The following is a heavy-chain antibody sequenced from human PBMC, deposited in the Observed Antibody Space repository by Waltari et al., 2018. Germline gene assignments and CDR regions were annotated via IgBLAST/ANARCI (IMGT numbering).Heavy chain of an antibody. CDR1: GFPFSTYA. CDR3: ARGGLEWFGELFDY. V-gene: IGHV3-30*01. CDR2: ISYDGSSK. J-gene: IGHJ4*02. Sequence: QVQLVESGGGVVHPGGSLRLSCAASGFPFSTYAVHWVRQAPGKGLEWVAVISYDGSSKYNADSVEGRFTISRDNARNTMSLQMNSRTTEDTAVYYYARGGLEWFGELFDYWGQGTLVTVSS. D-gene: IGHD3-10*01.